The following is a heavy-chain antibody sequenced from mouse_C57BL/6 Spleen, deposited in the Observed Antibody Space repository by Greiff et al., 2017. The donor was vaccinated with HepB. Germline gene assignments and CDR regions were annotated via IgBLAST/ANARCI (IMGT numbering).Heavy chain of an antibody. CDR1: GYTFTSYW. D-gene: IGHD2-3*01. CDR2: IYPSDSET. J-gene: IGHJ4*01. V-gene: IGHV1-61*01. CDR3: ARRGYYVDYYAMDY. Sequence: QVQLKQPGAELVRPGSSVKLSCKASGYTFTSYWMDWVKQRPGQGLEWIGNIYPSDSETHYNQKFKDKATLTVDKSSSTAYMQLSSLTSEDSAVYYCARRGYYVDYYAMDYWGQGTSVTVSS.